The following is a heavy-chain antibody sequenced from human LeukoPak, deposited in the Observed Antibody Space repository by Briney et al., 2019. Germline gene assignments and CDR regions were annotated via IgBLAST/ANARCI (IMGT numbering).Heavy chain of an antibody. Sequence: GGSLRLSCAASRFTFSSYSMNWVRQAPGQGPEWVSSISSSSSYIYYGNSMKGRFTISRDNAKNSLYLQMNSLRAEDTAVYYCARESTKGPYLYWYFDLWGRGTLVTVSS. V-gene: IGHV3-21*06. CDR3: ARESTKGPYLYWYFDL. CDR1: RFTFSSYS. D-gene: IGHD1/OR15-1a*01. J-gene: IGHJ2*01. CDR2: ISSSSSYI.